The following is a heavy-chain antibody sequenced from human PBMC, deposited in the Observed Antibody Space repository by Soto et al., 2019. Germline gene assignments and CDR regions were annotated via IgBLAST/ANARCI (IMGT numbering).Heavy chain of an antibody. CDR3: ARDYYDSSGYYRWFVP. Sequence: ASVKVSCKASGYTFTSYGISWVRQAPGQGLEWMGWISAYNGNTNYAQKLQGRVTMTTDTSTSTAYMELRSLRSDDTAVYYCARDYYDSSGYYRWFVPWGQGTLVTVSS. J-gene: IGHJ5*02. CDR1: GYTFTSYG. V-gene: IGHV1-18*01. CDR2: ISAYNGNT. D-gene: IGHD3-22*01.